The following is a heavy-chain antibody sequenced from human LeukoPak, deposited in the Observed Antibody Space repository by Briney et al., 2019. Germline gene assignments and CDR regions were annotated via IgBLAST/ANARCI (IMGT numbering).Heavy chain of an antibody. CDR3: ARGGDSYRFDY. D-gene: IGHD5-18*01. Sequence: GGSLRLSCAASGFSFSSYTMNWVRQAPGKGLEWVSSISGSSTYIYYADSVKGRFTISRDNARNSLYLQMNSLRAEDTAVYYCARGGDSYRFDYWGQGTLVTVSS. CDR1: GFSFSSYT. CDR2: ISGSSTYI. V-gene: IGHV3-21*01. J-gene: IGHJ4*02.